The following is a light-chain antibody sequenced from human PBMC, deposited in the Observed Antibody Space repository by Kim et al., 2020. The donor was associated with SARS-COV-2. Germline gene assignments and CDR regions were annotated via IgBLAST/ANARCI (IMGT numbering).Light chain of an antibody. V-gene: IGKV3-15*01. Sequence: ETVMTQSPATLSVSPGERATLSCRASQSVNSNLAWYQQKPGQAPRLLLYAASTRATGFPARFSGSGSGTEFTLTISSLQSEDFAVYYCQQYNNWPQTFGQGTRVEIK. J-gene: IGKJ1*01. CDR2: AAS. CDR3: QQYNNWPQT. CDR1: QSVNSN.